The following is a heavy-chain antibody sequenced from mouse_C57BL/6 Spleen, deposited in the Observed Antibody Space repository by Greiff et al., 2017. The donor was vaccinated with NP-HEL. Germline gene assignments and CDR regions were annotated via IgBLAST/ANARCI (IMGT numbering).Heavy chain of an antibody. Sequence: QVQLQQSGAELVRPGTSVKLSCKASGYTFTSYWMHWVKQRPGQGLEWIGVIDPSDSYTNYNQKFKGKATLTVDTSSSTAYMQLSSLTSEDSAVYYCARGAYSYAMDYWGQGTSVTVSS. CDR3: ARGAYSYAMDY. D-gene: IGHD2-10*01. V-gene: IGHV1-59*01. J-gene: IGHJ4*01. CDR1: GYTFTSYW. CDR2: IDPSDSYT.